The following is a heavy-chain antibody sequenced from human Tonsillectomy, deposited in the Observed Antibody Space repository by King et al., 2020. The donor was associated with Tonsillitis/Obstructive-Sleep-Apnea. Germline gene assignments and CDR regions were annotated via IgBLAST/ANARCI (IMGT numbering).Heavy chain of an antibody. J-gene: IGHJ5*02. V-gene: IGHV4-34*01. CDR3: ARGPFYSNYVVPPDP. CDR2: INHSGST. Sequence: VQLPQWGAGLLKPSETLSLTCAVYGGSFSGYYWSWIRQPPGKGLEWIGEINHSGSTNYNPSLKSRVTISVDTSKNQFSLKLSSVTAADTAVYYCARGPFYSNYVVPPDPWGQGTLVTVSS. D-gene: IGHD4-11*01. CDR1: GGSFSGYY.